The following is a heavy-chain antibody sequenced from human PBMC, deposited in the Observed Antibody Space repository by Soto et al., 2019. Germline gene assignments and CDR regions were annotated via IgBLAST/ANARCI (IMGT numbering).Heavy chain of an antibody. J-gene: IGHJ4*02. D-gene: IGHD3-22*01. Sequence: DVQVLESGGGLVQPGGSLRLSCAASGFTFSDYAMNWVRQAPGKGLEWVSGISATGVKTYSADSVKGRFTISRDNSKDTVYLEMNSLRAEDTAVYYCTKSRSAMIYYFDFWGLGALVTVSS. CDR1: GFTFSDYA. CDR3: TKSRSAMIYYFDF. V-gene: IGHV3-23*01. CDR2: ISATGVKT.